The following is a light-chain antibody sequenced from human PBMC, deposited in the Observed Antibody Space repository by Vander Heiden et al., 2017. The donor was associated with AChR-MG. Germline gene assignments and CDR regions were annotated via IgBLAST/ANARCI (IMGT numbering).Light chain of an antibody. J-gene: IGKJ1*01. CDR2: RAS. CDR3: QQYNNWPQT. CDR1: QSLSSN. Sequence: EIVMTQSPATLSVSPGKRATLSCRASQSLSSNLAWYQQKPGQAPGLLIYRASTRATDIPARFSGSGSGTEFTLTVSSLQSEDFALYYCQQYNNWPQTFGQGTKVESK. V-gene: IGKV3-15*01.